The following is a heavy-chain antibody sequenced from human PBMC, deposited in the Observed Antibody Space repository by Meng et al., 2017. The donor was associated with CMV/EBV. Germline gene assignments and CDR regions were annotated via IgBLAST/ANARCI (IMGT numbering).Heavy chain of an antibody. CDR3: ARDSIAARPGWFDP. CDR1: GFTFSSYW. D-gene: IGHD6-6*01. CDR2: INSDGSST. Sequence: SGFTFSSYWLHWVRQAPGKGLVWVSRINSDGSSTSYADSVKGRFTISRDNAKNTLYLQMNSLRAEDTAVYYCARDSIAARPGWFDPWGQGTLVTVSS. V-gene: IGHV3-74*01. J-gene: IGHJ5*02.